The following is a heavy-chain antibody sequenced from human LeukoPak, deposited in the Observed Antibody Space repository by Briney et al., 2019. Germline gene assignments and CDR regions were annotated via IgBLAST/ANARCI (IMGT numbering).Heavy chain of an antibody. CDR2: INHSGST. CDR1: GGSFSGYY. V-gene: IGHV4-34*01. CDR3: ARGSDYDILTGYYPLRY. J-gene: IGHJ4*02. D-gene: IGHD3-9*01. Sequence: SETLSLTCAVYGGSFSGYYWSWIRQPPGKGLEWIGEINHSGSTNYNPSLKSRVTISVDTSKNQLSLKLSSVTAADTAVYYCARGSDYDILTGYYPLRYWGQGTLVTVSS.